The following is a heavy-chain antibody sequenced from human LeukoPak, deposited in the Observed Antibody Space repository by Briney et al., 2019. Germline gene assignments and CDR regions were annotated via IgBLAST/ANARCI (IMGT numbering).Heavy chain of an antibody. V-gene: IGHV1-69*13. CDR2: IIPIFGTA. CDR3: ASQRITMKVVLFPEGAFDY. Sequence: SVKVSCKASGGTFSSYAISWVRQAPGQGLEWMGGIIPIFGTANYAQKFQGRVTITADESTSTAYMELSSLRSEDTAVYYCASQRITMKVVLFPEGAFDYWGQGTLVTVSS. J-gene: IGHJ4*02. D-gene: IGHD3-22*01. CDR1: GGTFSSYA.